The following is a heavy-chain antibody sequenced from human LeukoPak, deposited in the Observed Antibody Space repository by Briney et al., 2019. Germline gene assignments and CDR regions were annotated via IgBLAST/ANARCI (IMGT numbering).Heavy chain of an antibody. CDR2: ISSSSSYI. Sequence: GGSLRLSCAASGFTFSSYSMNWVRQAPGKGLEWVSSISSSSSYIYYADSVKGRFTISRDNAKNSLYLQMNSLRAEDTAVYYCARAHRAFGEWYYGMDVWGQGTTVTVSS. CDR1: GFTFSSYS. CDR3: ARAHRAFGEWYYGMDV. V-gene: IGHV3-21*01. D-gene: IGHD3-10*01. J-gene: IGHJ6*02.